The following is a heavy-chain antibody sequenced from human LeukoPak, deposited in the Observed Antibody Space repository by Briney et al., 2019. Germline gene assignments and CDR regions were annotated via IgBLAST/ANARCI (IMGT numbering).Heavy chain of an antibody. D-gene: IGHD3-3*01. CDR3: AREDGGSGYYPYYFDY. CDR1: GGSISSGGYY. V-gene: IGHV4-30-2*01. CDR2: IYHSGST. Sequence: SETLSLTCTVSGGSISSGGYYWSWIRQPPGKGLEWIGYIYHSGSTYYNPSLKSRVTISVDRSKNQFSLKLSSVTAADTAVYYCAREDGGSGYYPYYFDYWGQGTLVTVSS. J-gene: IGHJ4*02.